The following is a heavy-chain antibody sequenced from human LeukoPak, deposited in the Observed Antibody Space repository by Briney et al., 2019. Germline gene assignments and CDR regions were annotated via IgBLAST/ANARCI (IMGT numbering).Heavy chain of an antibody. CDR2: IYYSGST. D-gene: IGHD1-7*01. Sequence: SETLSLTCTVSGGSISSGDYYWSWIRQPPGKGLEWIGYIYYSGSTYYNPSLKSRVTISVDTSKNQFSLKLSSVTAADTAVYYCATMMRGPEELELLYYFDYWGQGTLVTVSS. CDR3: ATMMRGPEELELLYYFDY. V-gene: IGHV4-30-4*01. CDR1: GGSISSGDYY. J-gene: IGHJ4*02.